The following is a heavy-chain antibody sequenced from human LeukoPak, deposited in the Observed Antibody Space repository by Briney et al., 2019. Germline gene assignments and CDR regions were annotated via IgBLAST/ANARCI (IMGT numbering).Heavy chain of an antibody. D-gene: IGHD1-26*01. CDR2: IIPIFATA. V-gene: IGHV1-69*05. Sequence: SVKVSCKASGGTFSSYAISWVRQAPGQGLEWMGGIIPIFATANYAQRFQGRVTITTDESTSTAYMELSSLRSEDTAVYYCARHGSYSGSYLYWGQGTLVTVSS. CDR1: GGTFSSYA. CDR3: ARHGSYSGSYLY. J-gene: IGHJ4*02.